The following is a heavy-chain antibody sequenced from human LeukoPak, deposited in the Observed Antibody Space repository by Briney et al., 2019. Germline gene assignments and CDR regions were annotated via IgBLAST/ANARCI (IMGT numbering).Heavy chain of an antibody. CDR1: GFTFSSYA. CDR2: ISYDGSNK. Sequence: PGGSLRLSCAASGFTFSSYAMPWVRQAPGKGLEWVAVISYDGSNKYYADSVKGRFTISRDNSKNTLYLQMNSLRAEDTAVYYCASSALRFLDLPPFDYWGQGTLVTVSS. J-gene: IGHJ4*02. D-gene: IGHD3-3*01. V-gene: IGHV3-30-3*01. CDR3: ASSALRFLDLPPFDY.